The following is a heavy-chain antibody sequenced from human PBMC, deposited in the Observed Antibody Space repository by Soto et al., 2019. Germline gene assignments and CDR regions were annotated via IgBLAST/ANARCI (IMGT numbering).Heavy chain of an antibody. Sequence: SETLSLTCAVYGGSFSGYYWSWIRQPPGKGLEWIGEINHSGSTNYNPSLKSRVTISVDTSKNQFSLKLSSVTAADTAVYYCARGRWDIVVVVAARGLFDYWGQGTLVTVSS. J-gene: IGHJ4*02. V-gene: IGHV4-34*01. CDR3: ARGRWDIVVVVAARGLFDY. CDR1: GGSFSGYY. CDR2: INHSGST. D-gene: IGHD2-15*01.